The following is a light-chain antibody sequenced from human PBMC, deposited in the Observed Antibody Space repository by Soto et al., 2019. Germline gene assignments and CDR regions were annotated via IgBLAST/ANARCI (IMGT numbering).Light chain of an antibody. Sequence: DIQMTQSPSSLSASVGARVTITCRASQSISSYLHWYQQKPGKAPKLLIYAASSLQSGVPSRLSGSGSGTDFTLTISRLQPEDFANYYCQQSYSTHPYTFGQGSKLEIK. CDR1: QSISSY. CDR3: QQSYSTHPYT. CDR2: AAS. J-gene: IGKJ2*01. V-gene: IGKV1-39*01.